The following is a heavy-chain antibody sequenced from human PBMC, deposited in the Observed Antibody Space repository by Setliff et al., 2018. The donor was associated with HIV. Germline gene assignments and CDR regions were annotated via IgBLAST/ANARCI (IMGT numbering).Heavy chain of an antibody. V-gene: IGHV1-2*06. CDR1: GYTLSGND. D-gene: IGHD3-16*01. Sequence: ASVKVSCKASGYTLSGNDVQWVRQAPGQGLEWMGRITPKNGATTYAPKFQGRVTMTRDTSIRTAYMELTELTNDDTAVYFCARRPLLTIGGAFRDGFDIWGQGTMVTVSS. CDR2: ITPKNGAT. CDR3: ARRPLLTIGGAFRDGFDI. J-gene: IGHJ3*02.